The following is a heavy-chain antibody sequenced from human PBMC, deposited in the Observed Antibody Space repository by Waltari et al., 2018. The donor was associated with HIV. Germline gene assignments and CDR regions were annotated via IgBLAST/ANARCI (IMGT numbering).Heavy chain of an antibody. D-gene: IGHD3-10*01. CDR3: ARDWGSGSYR. CDR2: ISSSGSTI. Sequence: EVQLVESGGGLVQPGGSLRRSCAASGLTSSSYEMNWVRQGPGKGLEWVSYISSSGSTIYYADSVKGRFTISRDNAKNSLYLQMNSLRAEDTAVYYCARDWGSGSYRWGQGTLVTVSS. V-gene: IGHV3-48*03. CDR1: GLTSSSYE. J-gene: IGHJ4*02.